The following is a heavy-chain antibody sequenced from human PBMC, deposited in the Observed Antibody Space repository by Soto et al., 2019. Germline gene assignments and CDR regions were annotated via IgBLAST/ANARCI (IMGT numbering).Heavy chain of an antibody. V-gene: IGHV3-30*18. CDR1: GFTFSNYG. D-gene: IGHD3-16*02. CDR3: ANDYLTLPLRLVKLSLYIDY. Sequence: QVQLVESGGGVVQPGRSLRLSCAASGFTFSNYGMHWVRQAPGKGLEWVAVISYDGSNEYYADSVKGRFTISRDNSKNTIYLQLNSLRAADTAVYYCANDYLTLPLRLVKLSLYIDYWGQGTLVTVSS. J-gene: IGHJ4*02. CDR2: ISYDGSNE.